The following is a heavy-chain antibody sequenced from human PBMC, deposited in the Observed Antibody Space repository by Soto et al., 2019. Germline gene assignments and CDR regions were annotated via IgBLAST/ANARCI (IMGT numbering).Heavy chain of an antibody. D-gene: IGHD3-16*01. CDR3: AGRLTTAASLDY. V-gene: IGHV3-53*01. CDR1: GFTVSNNH. J-gene: IGHJ4*02. CDR2: VHGGGST. Sequence: VQLVESGGGLIQPGGSLRLSCAASGFTVSNNHMTWVRQAAGKGLELVSFVHGGGSTSYAETVKGRFTISRDNPKNTLYLPMDSLRAEDTAIYYCAGRLTTAASLDYWGRGTLVTVSS.